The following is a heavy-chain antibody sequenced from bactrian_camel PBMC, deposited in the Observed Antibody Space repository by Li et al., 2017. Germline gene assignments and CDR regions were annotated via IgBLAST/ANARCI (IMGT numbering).Heavy chain of an antibody. CDR3: ATNPLRPLLEYSAYGGQRLWYNY. Sequence: VQLVESGGGSVQPGGSLRVSCAASGFTFSSSAMSWVRQAPGKGLEWVSGTTSGGNTYYTDSVKGRFTISRDNAKNTVHLQMNSLKSEDTALYYCATNPLRPLLEYSAYGGQRLWYNYWGQGTQVTVS. V-gene: IGHV3S40*01. CDR2: TTSGGNT. J-gene: IGHJ4*01. CDR1: GFTFSSSA. D-gene: IGHD4*01.